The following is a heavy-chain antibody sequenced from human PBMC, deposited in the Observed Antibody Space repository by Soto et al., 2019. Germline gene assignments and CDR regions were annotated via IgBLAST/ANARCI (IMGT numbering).Heavy chain of an antibody. CDR1: GFTFSSYG. D-gene: IGHD3-9*01. CDR2: ISYEGSNK. J-gene: IGHJ3*02. V-gene: IGHV3-30*18. CDR3: ANLVHYDILTGINDAFDI. Sequence: QVQLVESGGGVVQPGRSLRLSCAASGFTFSSYGMYWVRQAPGKGLEWVAVISYEGSNKYYADSVKGRFTISRDNSKNTLYLQMNSLRAEDTAVYYCANLVHYDILTGINDAFDIWGQGTMVTVAS.